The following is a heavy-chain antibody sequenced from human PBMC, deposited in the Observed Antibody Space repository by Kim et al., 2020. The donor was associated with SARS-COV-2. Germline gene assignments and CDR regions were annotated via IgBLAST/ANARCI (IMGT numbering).Heavy chain of an antibody. J-gene: IGHJ5*02. V-gene: IGHV4-34*01. CDR1: GGSFSGYY. Sequence: SETLSLTCAVYGGSFSGYYWSWIRQPPGKGLEWIGEINHSGSTNYNPSLKSRVTISVDTSKNQFSLKLSSVTAADTAVYYCASHFSSGSYLDWFDPWGQG. D-gene: IGHD1-26*01. CDR2: INHSGST. CDR3: ASHFSSGSYLDWFDP.